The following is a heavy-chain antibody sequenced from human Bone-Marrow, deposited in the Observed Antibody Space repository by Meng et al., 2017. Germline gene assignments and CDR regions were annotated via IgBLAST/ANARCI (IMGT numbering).Heavy chain of an antibody. V-gene: IGHV1-69*13. D-gene: IGHD1-26*01. CDR1: GGTFSSYA. CDR3: ARACGSWYGLGWFDP. CDR2: IIPIFGTA. Sequence: SVKVSCKASGGTFSSYAISWVRQAPGQGLEWMGGIIPIFGTANYAQKFQGRVTITADESTSTAYMELGSLRSGDTAVYYCARACGSWYGLGWFDPWGQGTRVTVSS. J-gene: IGHJ5*02.